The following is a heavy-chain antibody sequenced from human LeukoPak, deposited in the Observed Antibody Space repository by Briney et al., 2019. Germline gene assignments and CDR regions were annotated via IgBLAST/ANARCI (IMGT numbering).Heavy chain of an antibody. D-gene: IGHD1-26*01. CDR1: GYTFTGYY. V-gene: IGHV1-2*02. CDR3: ARASGSYLSDY. CDR2: INPNSGGT. J-gene: IGHJ4*02. Sequence: ASVKVSCKAAGYTFTGYYMHWVRQAPGQGLEWMGWINPNSGGTNYEQKFQGRVIMTRDTSISTAYMELSRLRSDDTAVYYCARASGSYLSDYWGQGTLVTVSS.